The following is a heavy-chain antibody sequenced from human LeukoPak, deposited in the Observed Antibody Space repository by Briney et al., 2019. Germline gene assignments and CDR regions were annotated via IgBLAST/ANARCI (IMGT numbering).Heavy chain of an antibody. V-gene: IGHV1-2*02. D-gene: IGHD1-20*01. J-gene: IGHJ4*02. Sequence: ASVKVSCKASGYTFTGYYMHWVRQAPGQGLEWMGWINPNSGGTNYAQKFQGRVTMTEDTSTDTAYMELSSLRSEDTAVYYCAAYVTGTYYFDYWGQGTLVTVSS. CDR2: INPNSGGT. CDR3: AAYVTGTYYFDY. CDR1: GYTFTGYY.